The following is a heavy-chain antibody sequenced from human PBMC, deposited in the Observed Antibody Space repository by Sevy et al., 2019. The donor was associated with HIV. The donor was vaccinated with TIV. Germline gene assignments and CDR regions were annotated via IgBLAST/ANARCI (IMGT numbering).Heavy chain of an antibody. D-gene: IGHD6-13*01. V-gene: IGHV1-2*02. CDR1: GGTFSSSA. CDR3: ARTGSKRIAAAGTIGY. Sequence: ASVKVSCKASGGTFSSSAITWVRQAPGQGLEWMGWINPNSGGTNYAQKFQGRVTMTRDTSISTAYMELSRLRSDDTAVYYCARTGSKRIAAAGTIGYWGQGTLVTVSS. CDR2: INPNSGGT. J-gene: IGHJ4*02.